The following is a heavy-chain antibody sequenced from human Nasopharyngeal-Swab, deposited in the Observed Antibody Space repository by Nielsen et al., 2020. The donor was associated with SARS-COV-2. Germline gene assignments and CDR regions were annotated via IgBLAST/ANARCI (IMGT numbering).Heavy chain of an antibody. CDR2: IYYSGST. CDR3: ARDVTMVRGVIGDYYGMDV. J-gene: IGHJ6*02. Sequence: SETLSLTCTVSGGSISSGGYYWSWIRQHPGKGLEWIGYIYYSGSTYYNPSLKSRVTISVDTSKNQFSLKLSSVTAADTAVYYCARDVTMVRGVIGDYYGMDVWGQGTTVTVSS. CDR1: GGSISSGGYY. D-gene: IGHD3-10*01. V-gene: IGHV4-31*03.